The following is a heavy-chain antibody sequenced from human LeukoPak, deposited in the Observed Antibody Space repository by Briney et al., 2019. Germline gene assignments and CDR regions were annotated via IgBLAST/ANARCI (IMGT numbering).Heavy chain of an antibody. CDR2: ISYDGSNK. CDR3: ARGRAARGRGYFDY. CDR1: GLTFTT. V-gene: IGHV3-30*04. Sequence: GGSLRLSRPASGLTFTTMNLVRLAPGKGLEWAAVISYDGSNKYYADSVKGRFTISRDNSKNTLYLQMNSLRAEDTAVYYCARGRAARGRGYFDYWGQGTLVTVSS. D-gene: IGHD3-10*01. J-gene: IGHJ4*02.